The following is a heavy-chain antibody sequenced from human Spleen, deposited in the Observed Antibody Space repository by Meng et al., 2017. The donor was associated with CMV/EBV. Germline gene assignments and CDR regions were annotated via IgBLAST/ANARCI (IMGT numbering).Heavy chain of an antibody. V-gene: IGHV1-18*01. CDR3: ARGDLCGGDCYWDWFDP. J-gene: IGHJ5*02. CDR1: GCTFTSYG. D-gene: IGHD2-21*01. Sequence: ASVKVSCKASGCTFTSYGISWVRRAPGQGLEWMGWISAYNHNTNYAQKLQDRVTMTTDTSTSTAYMELRSLRSDDTAVYYCARGDLCGGDCYWDWFDPWGQGTLVTVSS. CDR2: ISAYNHNT.